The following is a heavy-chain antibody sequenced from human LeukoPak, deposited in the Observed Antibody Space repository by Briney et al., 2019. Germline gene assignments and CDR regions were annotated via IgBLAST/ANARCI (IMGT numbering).Heavy chain of an antibody. CDR1: GFTFSSYS. CDR3: AKDRRYYYHSGSGIQIDY. D-gene: IGHD3-10*01. V-gene: IGHV3-48*01. Sequence: GGSLRLSCAASGFTFSSYSMNWVRQAPGKGLEWVSYISSSSSTIYYADSVKGRFTISRDNAKNSLYLQMNSLRAEDTAVYYCAKDRRYYYHSGSGIQIDYWGQGTLVIVSS. CDR2: ISSSSSTI. J-gene: IGHJ4*02.